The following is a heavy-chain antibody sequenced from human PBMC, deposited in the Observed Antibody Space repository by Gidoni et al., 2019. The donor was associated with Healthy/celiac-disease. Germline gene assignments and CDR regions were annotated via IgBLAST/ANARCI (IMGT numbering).Heavy chain of an antibody. V-gene: IGHV3-23*01. CDR3: AKDYGGNSGYY. D-gene: IGHD4-17*01. CDR2: ISGSGGST. J-gene: IGHJ4*02. CDR1: GFTFRSYA. Sequence: EVQLLESGGGLVQPGGSLRLSCAASGFTFRSYAMSWVRQAPGKGLEWVSAISGSGGSTYYADSVKARFTISRDNSKNTLLLHMNSLRAEDTAVYYCAKDYGGNSGYYWGQGTLVTVSS.